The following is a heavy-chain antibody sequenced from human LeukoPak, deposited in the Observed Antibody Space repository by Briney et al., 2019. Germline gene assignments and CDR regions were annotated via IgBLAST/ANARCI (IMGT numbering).Heavy chain of an antibody. CDR2: ISSSSSTI. D-gene: IGHD3-9*01. Sequence: PGGSLRLSCAASGFTFNSYRMNWVRQAPGKGLEWVSYISSSSSTIYYADSVKGRFTISRDNAKNSLYLQMNSLRAEDTAVYYCARDSLRYFDSFDYWGQGTLVTVSS. CDR1: GFTFNSYR. J-gene: IGHJ4*02. CDR3: ARDSLRYFDSFDY. V-gene: IGHV3-48*01.